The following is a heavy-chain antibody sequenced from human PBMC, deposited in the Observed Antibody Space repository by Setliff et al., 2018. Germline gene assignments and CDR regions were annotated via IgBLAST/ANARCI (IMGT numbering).Heavy chain of an antibody. V-gene: IGHV4-4*08. CDR3: VRPHYGSGGYFNSLSAFDI. CDR1: ADSMNNNF. CDR2: IYPDGTT. Sequence: ETLSLTCIVSADSMNNNFWTWIRRPPGKGLEWIGYIYPDGTTNYNPSLKSRMTISLDMSKNQFSLTLRSVTAADTAVYYCVRPHYGSGGYFNSLSAFDIWGRGTMVTVSS. D-gene: IGHD3-10*01. J-gene: IGHJ3*02.